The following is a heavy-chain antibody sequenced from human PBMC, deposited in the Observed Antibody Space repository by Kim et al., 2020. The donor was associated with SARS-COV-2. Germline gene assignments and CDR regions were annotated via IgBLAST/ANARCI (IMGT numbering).Heavy chain of an antibody. CDR3: ARGWDHSKSGD. CDR1: GGSISSSVYY. Sequence: SETLSLTCTVSGGSISSSVYYWSWMRQYPGKGLEWIGHIHPSGSTYYNPSLKSRVILSVDMSQNQFSLNLSSVTAADTAVYYCARGWDHSKSGDWGQGTPVTVSS. V-gene: IGHV4-31*03. CDR2: IHPSGST. D-gene: IGHD4-4*01. J-gene: IGHJ1*01.